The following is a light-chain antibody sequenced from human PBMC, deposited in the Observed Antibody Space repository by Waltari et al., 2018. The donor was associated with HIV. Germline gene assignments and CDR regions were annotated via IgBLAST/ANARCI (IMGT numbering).Light chain of an antibody. V-gene: IGLV2-14*01. CDR1: SSDVGGYNY. J-gene: IGLJ1*01. CDR3: SSYTSSSTRV. CDR2: DVS. Sequence: QSALTQPASVSGSPGPSITISCPGTSSDVGGYNYVSWYQQHPGKAPKLMIYDVSNRPSGVSNRFSGSKSGNTASLTISGLQAEDEADYYCSSYTSSSTRVFGTGTKVTVL.